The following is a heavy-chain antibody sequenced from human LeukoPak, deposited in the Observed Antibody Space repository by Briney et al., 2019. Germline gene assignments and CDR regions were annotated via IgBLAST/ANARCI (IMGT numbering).Heavy chain of an antibody. CDR3: ARDDSMVRGVIIYYYYYGMDV. J-gene: IGHJ6*02. CDR1: GFTFSTYA. CDR2: VSGTGGRT. V-gene: IGHV3-23*01. Sequence: GGSLRLSCAASGFTFSTYAMSWVRQAPGKGLEWVSVVSGTGGRTYYADSVKGRFTISRDNSKNTLYLQMNSLRAEDTAVYYCARDDSMVRGVIIYYYYYGMDVWGQGTTVTVSS. D-gene: IGHD3-10*01.